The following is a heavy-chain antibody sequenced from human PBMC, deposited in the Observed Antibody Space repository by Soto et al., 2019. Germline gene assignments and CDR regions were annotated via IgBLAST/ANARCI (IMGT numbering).Heavy chain of an antibody. J-gene: IGHJ5*02. Sequence: PSETLSLTCAVSGGSISSGGYSWSWIRQPPGKGLEWIGYIYHSGSTYYNPSLKSRVTISVDRSKNQFSLKLSSVTAADTAVYYCARVGGHYYDSSGYNNWFDPWGQGTLVTVSS. V-gene: IGHV4-30-2*01. CDR3: ARVGGHYYDSSGYNNWFDP. D-gene: IGHD3-22*01. CDR1: GGSISSGGYS. CDR2: IYHSGST.